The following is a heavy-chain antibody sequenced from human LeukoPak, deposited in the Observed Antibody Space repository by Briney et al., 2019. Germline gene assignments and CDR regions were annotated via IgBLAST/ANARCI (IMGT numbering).Heavy chain of an antibody. D-gene: IGHD6-13*01. CDR1: GGSFSGYY. Sequence: NPSETLSLTCAVYGGSFSGYYWSWIRQPPGKGLEWIGEINHSGSTNYNPSLKSRVTISVDTSKNQFSLKLSSVTAADTAVYYCARSPRGRGSSWYENWFDPWGQGTLVTVSS. J-gene: IGHJ5*02. CDR2: INHSGST. V-gene: IGHV4-34*01. CDR3: ARSPRGRGSSWYENWFDP.